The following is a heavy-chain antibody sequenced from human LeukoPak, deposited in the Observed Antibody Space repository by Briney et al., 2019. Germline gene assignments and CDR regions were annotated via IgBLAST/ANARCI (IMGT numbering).Heavy chain of an antibody. J-gene: IGHJ5*02. CDR1: GGSFSGYY. V-gene: IGHV4-34*01. CDR2: INHSGST. CDR3: ARGRIVVVVAATWFDP. D-gene: IGHD2-15*01. Sequence: SETLSLTCAVYGGSFSGYYWSWIRQPPGKGLEWIGEINHSGSTNYNSSLKSRVTISVDTSKNQFSLKLSSVTAADTAVYYCARGRIVVVVAATWFDPWGQGTLVTVSS.